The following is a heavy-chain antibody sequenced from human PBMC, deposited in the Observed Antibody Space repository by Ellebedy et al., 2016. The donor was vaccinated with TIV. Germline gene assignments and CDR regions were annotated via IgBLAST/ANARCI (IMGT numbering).Heavy chain of an antibody. CDR1: GYSFTSYW. D-gene: IGHD4-17*01. CDR3: AVTTVTNTVAFDY. Sequence: GESLKISCKGSGYSFTSYWIGWVRQMPGKGLEWMGIIYPGDSDTRYSPSFQGQVTISADKSITTAYLQWSSLKASDTAMYYCAVTTVTNTVAFDYWGQGTLVTVSS. CDR2: IYPGDSDT. V-gene: IGHV5-51*01. J-gene: IGHJ4*02.